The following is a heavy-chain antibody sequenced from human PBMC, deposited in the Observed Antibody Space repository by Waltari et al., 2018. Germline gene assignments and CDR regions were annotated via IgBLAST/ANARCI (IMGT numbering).Heavy chain of an antibody. Sequence: QVQLVESGGGVVQPGGSLRLSCAASGLTFSSYGMHWVRQAPGKGLEWVAFIRYDGSNKYYADSVKGRFTISRDNSKNTLYLQMNSLRAEDTAVYYCANVRLYDWGGLYYYYMDVWGKGTTVTVSS. CDR3: ANVRLYDWGGLYYYYMDV. D-gene: IGHD3-16*01. CDR1: GLTFSSYG. V-gene: IGHV3-30*02. J-gene: IGHJ6*03. CDR2: IRYDGSNK.